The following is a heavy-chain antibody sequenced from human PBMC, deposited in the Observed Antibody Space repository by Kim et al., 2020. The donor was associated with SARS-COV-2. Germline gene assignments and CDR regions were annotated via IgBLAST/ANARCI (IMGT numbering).Heavy chain of an antibody. CDR3: ARGVAAAGTVDY. D-gene: IGHD6-13*01. Sequence: DYAVSVKSRITSNPDTSKNQFSLQLNSVTPEDTAVYYCARGVAAAGTVDYWGQGTLVTVSS. V-gene: IGHV6-1*01. J-gene: IGHJ4*02.